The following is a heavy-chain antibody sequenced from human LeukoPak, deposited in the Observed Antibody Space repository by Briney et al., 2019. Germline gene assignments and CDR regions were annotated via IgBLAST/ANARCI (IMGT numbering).Heavy chain of an antibody. J-gene: IGHJ4*02. D-gene: IGHD2/OR15-2a*01. CDR3: AKEGSRSVIVAPFDY. V-gene: IGHV1-3*01. Sequence: ASVKVSCKASGYTFTTYAMHWVRQAPGQRLEWMGWINAGNGNTKYSQKFQARVTITRDSSASTAYTELSSLRSEDTAVYYCAKEGSRSVIVAPFDYWGQGTLVTVSS. CDR2: INAGNGNT. CDR1: GYTFTTYA.